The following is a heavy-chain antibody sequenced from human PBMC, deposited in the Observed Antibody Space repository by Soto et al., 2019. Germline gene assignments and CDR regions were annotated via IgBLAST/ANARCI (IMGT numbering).Heavy chain of an antibody. Sequence: SVKVSCKASGGGNLRDYRTTWVRRAPGQGLEWMGGIIAKLGSANYAQNFQGRVTITTEKSTNTVYMELRSLRSDDTAVYYCGRVHHVEWHNWFDPWGQGTLVTVSS. CDR3: GRVHHVEWHNWFDP. J-gene: IGHJ5*02. D-gene: IGHD3-3*01. CDR1: GGGNLRDYR. CDR2: IIAKLGSA. V-gene: IGHV1-69*10.